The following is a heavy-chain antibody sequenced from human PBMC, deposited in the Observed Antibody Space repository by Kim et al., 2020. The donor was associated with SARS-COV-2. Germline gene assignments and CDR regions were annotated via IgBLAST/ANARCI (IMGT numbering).Heavy chain of an antibody. CDR2: SSGNGDTT. J-gene: IGHJ4*02. V-gene: IGHV3-23*01. D-gene: IGHD2-8*02. CDR3: AKDRYCADTRCPLDY. Sequence: GGSLRLSCAASGFTLDDYAMSWVRQAPGKGLEWVSSSSGNGDTTSYADSVKGRFTIFRDNAKNTLYLQMNNLRAEDTAVYYCAKDRYCADTRCPLDYWGQGTLVTVSS. CDR1: GFTLDDYA.